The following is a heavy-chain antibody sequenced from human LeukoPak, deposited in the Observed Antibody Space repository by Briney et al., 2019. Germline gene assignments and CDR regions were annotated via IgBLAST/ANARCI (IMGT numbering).Heavy chain of an antibody. V-gene: IGHV1-24*01. J-gene: IGHJ6*02. CDR3: AAPYSGSYNPRYGVDV. D-gene: IGHD1-26*01. CDR1: GYTLTELS. Sequence: GASVTVSCTVSGYTLTELSMHRVRQAPGKGLEWMGGFDPEDGETIYAQKFQGRVTMTEDTSTDTAYMELSSLRSEDTAVYYCAAPYSGSYNPRYGVDVWGQGTTVTVSS. CDR2: FDPEDGET.